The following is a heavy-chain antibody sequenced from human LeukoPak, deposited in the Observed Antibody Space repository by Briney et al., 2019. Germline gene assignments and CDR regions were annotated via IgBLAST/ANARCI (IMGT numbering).Heavy chain of an antibody. V-gene: IGHV3-30*18. CDR1: GFTFSSYG. CDR2: ISYDGSNR. J-gene: IGHJ4*02. CDR3: AKDHGSGWFPDY. Sequence: GRSLRHSCVASGFTFSSYGMQWVRQAPGKGLEWVALISYDGSNRNYADSVKGRFTISRDNSKNTLYLQMNSLRAEDTAVYYCAKDHGSGWFPDYWGQGTLVTVSS. D-gene: IGHD6-19*01.